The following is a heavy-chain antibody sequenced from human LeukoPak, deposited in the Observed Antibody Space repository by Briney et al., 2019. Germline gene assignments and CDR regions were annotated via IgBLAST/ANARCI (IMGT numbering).Heavy chain of an antibody. CDR3: ARDGTAAGLYFDL. Sequence: GGSLRLSCEVSGFTFTDYWMNWVRQAPGKGPEWVASIRQDGSEKTYVDSVKGRFTISRDNTKNSLSLQLNGLRAEDTAVYYCARDGTAAGLYFDLWGQRTLVTVSS. CDR2: IRQDGSEK. D-gene: IGHD6-13*01. CDR1: GFTFTDYW. V-gene: IGHV3-7*01. J-gene: IGHJ4*01.